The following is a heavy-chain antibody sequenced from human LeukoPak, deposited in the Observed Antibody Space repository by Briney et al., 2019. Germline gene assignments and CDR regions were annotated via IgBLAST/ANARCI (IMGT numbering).Heavy chain of an antibody. CDR2: IYYSGST. CDR3: ARDDTVTYFDY. Sequence: SETLSLTCTVSGGSISSSSYYWGWIRQPPGKGLEWIGSIYYSGSTYYNPSLKSRVTISVDTSKNQFSLKLSSVTAADTAVYYCARDDTVTYFDYWGQGTLVTVSS. V-gene: IGHV4-39*07. J-gene: IGHJ4*02. CDR1: GGSISSSSYY. D-gene: IGHD4-17*01.